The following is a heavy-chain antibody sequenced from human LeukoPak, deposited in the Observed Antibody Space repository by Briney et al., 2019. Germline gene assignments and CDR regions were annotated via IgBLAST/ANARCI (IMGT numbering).Heavy chain of an antibody. J-gene: IGHJ4*02. Sequence: SETLSLTCTVSGGSLSGYYWTWIRQPPVNGLEWIGNIYFGGSTNYNPSLKSRITMSLDTSKNQFSLKLSSVTAADTAVYYCARQTYYASGTYYFLEFWGQGTLVTVSS. D-gene: IGHD3-10*01. V-gene: IGHV4-59*01. CDR3: ARQTYYASGTYYFLEF. CDR2: IYFGGST. CDR1: GGSLSGYY.